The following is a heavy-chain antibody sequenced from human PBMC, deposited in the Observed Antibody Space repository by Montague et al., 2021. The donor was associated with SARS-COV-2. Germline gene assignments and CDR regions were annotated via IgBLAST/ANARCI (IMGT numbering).Heavy chain of an antibody. CDR1: GGSISSSSYY. CDR2: FYYSGST. D-gene: IGHD6-19*01. V-gene: IGHV4-39*01. CDR3: ARHLPGIVVAEPAAADY. J-gene: IGHJ4*02. Sequence: SETLSLTCTVSGGSISSSSYYWGWIRQPPGKGLEWIGSFYYSGSTYYNPSLKSRVTISVDTSKNQFSLKMSSVTAADTAVYYCARHLPGIVVAEPAAADYWGQGTLVPVSS.